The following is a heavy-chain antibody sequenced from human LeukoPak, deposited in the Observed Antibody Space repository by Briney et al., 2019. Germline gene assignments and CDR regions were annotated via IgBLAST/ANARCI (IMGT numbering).Heavy chain of an antibody. V-gene: IGHV5-51*01. CDR1: GYTFSSYW. Sequence: GESLKISCKGSGYTFSSYWIGWVRQMPGKGLEWMGIIYPDDSDTRYSPSFQGQVTISADKSISTAYLQWSSLKATDTAMYYCARLAYCSNDVCYSNYYYSMDVWGKGTTVTVSS. CDR3: ARLAYCSNDVCYSNYYYSMDV. D-gene: IGHD2-8*01. J-gene: IGHJ6*03. CDR2: IYPDDSDT.